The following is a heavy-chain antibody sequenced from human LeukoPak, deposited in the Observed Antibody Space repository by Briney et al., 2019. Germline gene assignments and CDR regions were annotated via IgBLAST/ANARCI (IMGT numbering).Heavy chain of an antibody. CDR1: GGSISSGGYY. Sequence: SQTLSLTCTVSGGSISSGGYYWSWIRQHPGKGLEWIGYIYYSGSTYYNPSLKSRVTISVDTSKNQFSLKLSSVTAADTAVYYCARGVTILGAGPHPAFDVWGQGTMVTVSS. V-gene: IGHV4-31*03. CDR2: IYYSGST. D-gene: IGHD3-3*01. CDR3: ARGVTILGAGPHPAFDV. J-gene: IGHJ3*01.